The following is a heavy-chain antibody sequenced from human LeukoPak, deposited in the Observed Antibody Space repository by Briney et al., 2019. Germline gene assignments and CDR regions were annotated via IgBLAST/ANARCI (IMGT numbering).Heavy chain of an antibody. CDR2: ISSSTNYI. J-gene: IGHJ4*02. Sequence: PGGSLRLSCAASGFTFSSYSMNWVCQAPGKGLEWVSFISSSTNYIYYADSVKGRFTVSRDNAKNSLYLQMNSLRAEDSAVYYCARDAYSSSWTHSDYWGQGTLVTVSS. V-gene: IGHV3-21*01. CDR1: GFTFSSYS. D-gene: IGHD6-13*01. CDR3: ARDAYSSSWTHSDY.